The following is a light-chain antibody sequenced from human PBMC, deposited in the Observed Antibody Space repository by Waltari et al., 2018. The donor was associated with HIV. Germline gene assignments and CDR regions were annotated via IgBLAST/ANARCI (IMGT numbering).Light chain of an antibody. J-gene: IGKJ4*01. CDR3: QQAHAFPLP. CDR1: QGISSW. CDR2: AAY. V-gene: IGKV1-12*01. Sequence: QMTHPPSSVSATIGDRVTITCRGSQGISSWLVWYQQKPGNAPRLLISAAYSLHSGVPSRFSGSGSGTDFTLTIANLQPEDRATYYCQQAHAFPLPFGGGTKVEI.